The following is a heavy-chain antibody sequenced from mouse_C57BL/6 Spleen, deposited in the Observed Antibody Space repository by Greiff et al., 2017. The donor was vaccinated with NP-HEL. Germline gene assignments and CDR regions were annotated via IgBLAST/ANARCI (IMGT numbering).Heavy chain of an antibody. CDR3: ARYTPHITTVVATGCFDV. J-gene: IGHJ1*03. Sequence: EVKLVESGPGLAKPSQTLSLTCSVTGYSITSDYWNWIRKFPGNKLEYMGYISYSGSTYSNPSLKSRISITRDTSKNQYYLQLNSVTTEDTATYYCARYTPHITTVVATGCFDVWGTGTTVTVSS. D-gene: IGHD1-1*01. V-gene: IGHV3-8*01. CDR1: GYSITSDY. CDR2: ISYSGST.